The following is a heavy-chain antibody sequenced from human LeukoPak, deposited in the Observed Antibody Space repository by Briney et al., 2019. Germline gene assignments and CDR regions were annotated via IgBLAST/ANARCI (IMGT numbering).Heavy chain of an antibody. CDR3: ARGWGSSSSERNYYGMDV. Sequence: GGSLRLSCAASGFTFSSYAMSWVRQAPGKGLEWVSAISGSGGSTYYADSVKGRFTISRDNSKNTLYLQMNSLRAEDTAVYYCARGWGSSSSERNYYGMDVWGQGTTVTVSS. CDR1: GFTFSSYA. D-gene: IGHD6-6*01. J-gene: IGHJ6*02. CDR2: ISGSGGST. V-gene: IGHV3-23*01.